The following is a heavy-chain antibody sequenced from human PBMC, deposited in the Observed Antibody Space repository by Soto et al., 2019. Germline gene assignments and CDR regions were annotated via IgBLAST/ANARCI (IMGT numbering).Heavy chain of an antibody. V-gene: IGHV1-3*01. J-gene: IGHJ6*01. D-gene: IGHD2-2*01. CDR3: ARDGECSSTSCYFGMDG. CDR1: GYTFTSYA. CDR2: INAGNGNT. Sequence: SVKVSCKASGYTFTSYAMHWVRQAPGQRLEWMGWINAGNGNTKYSQKFQGWVTITRDTSMSTAYMELSRLRSDDTAVYYCARDGECSSTSCYFGMDGWGQGTTVTVSS.